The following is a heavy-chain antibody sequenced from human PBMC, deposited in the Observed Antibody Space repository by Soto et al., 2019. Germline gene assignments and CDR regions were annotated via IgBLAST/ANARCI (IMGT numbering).Heavy chain of an antibody. Sequence: GGSLRLSCAASGFTFSSYAMHWVRQAPGKGLEWVAVISYDGSNKYYADSVKGRFTISRDNSKNTLYLQMNSLRAEDTAVYYCARAVVVVPAAMSLIPWFDPWGQGTLVTVSS. J-gene: IGHJ5*02. V-gene: IGHV3-30-3*01. CDR1: GFTFSSYA. CDR3: ARAVVVVPAAMSLIPWFDP. D-gene: IGHD2-2*01. CDR2: ISYDGSNK.